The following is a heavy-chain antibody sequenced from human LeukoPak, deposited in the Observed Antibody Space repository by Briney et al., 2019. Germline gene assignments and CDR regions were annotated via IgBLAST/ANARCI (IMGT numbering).Heavy chain of an antibody. CDR2: IYHSGST. V-gene: IGHV4-4*02. CDR3: ARLFGGVIALDY. J-gene: IGHJ4*02. CDR1: GGSISSSNW. Sequence: PSGTLSLTCAVSGGSISSSNWRSWVRQPPGKGLEWIGEIYHSGSTNYNPSLKSRVTISVDKPKNQFSLKLGSVTAADTAVYYCARLFGGVIALDYWGQGTLVTVSP. D-gene: IGHD3-16*02.